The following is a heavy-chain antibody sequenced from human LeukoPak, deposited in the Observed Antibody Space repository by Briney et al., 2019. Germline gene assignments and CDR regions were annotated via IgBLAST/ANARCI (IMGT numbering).Heavy chain of an antibody. CDR3: ARGQQLVKTD. CDR2: IKFDGSDK. D-gene: IGHD6-13*01. J-gene: IGHJ4*02. V-gene: IGHV3-7*01. CDR1: GFTFSNYW. Sequence: GGSLRLSCAASGFTFSNYWMSWVRQAPGKGLEWVANIKFDGSDKFYVDSVKGRFTISRDNSKNTVYLQMDSLRAEDTALYYCARGQQLVKTDWGQGTLVTVSS.